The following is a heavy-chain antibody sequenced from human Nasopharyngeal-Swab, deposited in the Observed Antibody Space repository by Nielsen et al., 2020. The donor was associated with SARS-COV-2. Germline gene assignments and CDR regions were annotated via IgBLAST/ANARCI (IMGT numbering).Heavy chain of an antibody. CDR1: GGSISSSSYY. CDR3: ATFDYYDSS. V-gene: IGHV4-39*01. J-gene: IGHJ4*02. D-gene: IGHD3-22*01. CDR2: IYYSGST. Sequence: SETLSLTCTVSGGSISSSSYYWGWLRQPPGKGLEWIGSIYYSGSTYYNPSLKSRFTISVDTSKNQFSLKLTSVTAADTAVYYCATFDYYDSSWGQGTLVTVSS.